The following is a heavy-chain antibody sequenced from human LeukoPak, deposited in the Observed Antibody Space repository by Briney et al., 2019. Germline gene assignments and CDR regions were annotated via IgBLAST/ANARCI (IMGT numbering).Heavy chain of an antibody. CDR2: ISSSSSYI. CDR3: ARDLKWGVLGYSYGSGMDV. Sequence: GRSLRLSCAASGFTFSTYSMNWVAQAPGKGLEWVSSISSSSSYIYYADSVKGRFTISRDNAKNSLYLQMNSLRAEDTAVYFCARDLKWGVLGYSYGSGMDVWGQGTTVTVSS. D-gene: IGHD5-18*01. CDR1: GFTFSTYS. V-gene: IGHV3-21*01. J-gene: IGHJ6*02.